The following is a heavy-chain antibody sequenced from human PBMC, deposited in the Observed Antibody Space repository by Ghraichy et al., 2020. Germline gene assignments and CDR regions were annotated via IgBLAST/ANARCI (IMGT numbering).Heavy chain of an antibody. V-gene: IGHV3-30*18. CDR2: ISFDGNDK. Sequence: GGSLRLSCAASGFTFSIYGMHWVRQAPGKGLEWVAVISFDGNDKYYADSVKGRFTISRDNSKKTLYLQMNSLRAEDTAVYYCPKAHNSGSSYSGTYYFDYWGQGTLVTVSS. J-gene: IGHJ4*02. CDR1: GFTFSIYG. D-gene: IGHD1-26*01. CDR3: PKAHNSGSSYSGTYYFDY.